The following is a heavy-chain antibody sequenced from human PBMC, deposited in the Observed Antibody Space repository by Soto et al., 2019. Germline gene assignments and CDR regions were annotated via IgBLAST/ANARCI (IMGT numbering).Heavy chain of an antibody. D-gene: IGHD3-22*01. V-gene: IGHV1-3*01. CDR3: AINYYDSSGYFVFGP. J-gene: IGHJ5*02. Sequence: ASVKVSCKASGYTFTSYAMRWVRQAPGQRLEWMGWINAGNGNTKYSQKFQGRVTITRDTSASTAYMELSSLRSEDTAVYYCAINYYDSSGYFVFGPWGQGTLVTVSS. CDR1: GYTFTSYA. CDR2: INAGNGNT.